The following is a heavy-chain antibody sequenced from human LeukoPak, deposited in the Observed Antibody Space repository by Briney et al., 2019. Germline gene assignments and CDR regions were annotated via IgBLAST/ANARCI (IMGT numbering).Heavy chain of an antibody. V-gene: IGHV3-7*03. D-gene: IGHD2-21*02. J-gene: IGHJ2*01. CDR3: VKLVVVTATYWYFDV. CDR1: GFTFSDYW. CDR2: IKHDEIEK. Sequence: GGSLRLSCAASGFTFSDYWMGWVRQAPGEGVDGVARIKHDEIEKYLADSVTGRVTISRDNAENSLFLQMNSLRPDDTAVYCCVKLVVVTATYWYFDVWGRGTPITVSS.